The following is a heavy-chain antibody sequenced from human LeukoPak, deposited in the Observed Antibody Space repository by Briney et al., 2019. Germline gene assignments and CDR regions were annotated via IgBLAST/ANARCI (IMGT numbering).Heavy chain of an antibody. D-gene: IGHD3-3*01. V-gene: IGHV3-21*01. Sequence: KPGGSLRLSCAASGFTFSSYSMNWVRQAPGKGLEWVSSISSSSSYIYYADSVRGGFTISRDNAKNSLYLQMNSLRAEDTAVYYCARERRQYDFWSGHFVGDAFDIWGQGTMVTVSS. CDR1: GFTFSSYS. CDR3: ARERRQYDFWSGHFVGDAFDI. CDR2: ISSSSSYI. J-gene: IGHJ3*02.